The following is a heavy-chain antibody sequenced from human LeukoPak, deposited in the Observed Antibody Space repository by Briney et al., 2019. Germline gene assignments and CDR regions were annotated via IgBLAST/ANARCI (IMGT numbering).Heavy chain of an antibody. CDR2: INHSGST. J-gene: IGHJ4*02. CDR3: ARVNPGDCSSTSCYAGPDY. D-gene: IGHD2-2*01. Sequence: SETLSLTCAVYGGSFSGYYWSWIRQPPGKGLEWIGEINHSGSTNYNPSLKSRVTISVDTSKNQFSLKLSSVTAADTAVYYCARVNPGDCSSTSCYAGPDYWGQGTLVTVSS. CDR1: GGSFSGYY. V-gene: IGHV4-34*01.